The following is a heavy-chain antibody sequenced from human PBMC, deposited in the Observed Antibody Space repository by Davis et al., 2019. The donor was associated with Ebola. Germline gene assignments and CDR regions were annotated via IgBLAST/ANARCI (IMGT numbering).Heavy chain of an antibody. CDR3: AKDVGQERAPVRGFDC. V-gene: IGHV3-23*01. D-gene: IGHD1-26*01. J-gene: IGHJ4*02. CDR2: IGARGVTT. Sequence: GESLKISCAASGFIFSTNVMNWVRQAPGKGLEWVSVIGARGVTTSYADSVKGRFTISRDNSKNTLYLQMHSLRADDTAVYYCAKDVGQERAPVRGFDCWGQGTLVTVSS. CDR1: GFIFSTNV.